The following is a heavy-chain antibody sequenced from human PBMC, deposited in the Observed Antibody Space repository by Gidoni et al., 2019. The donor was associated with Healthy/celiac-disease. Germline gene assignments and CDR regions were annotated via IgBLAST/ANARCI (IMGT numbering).Heavy chain of an antibody. CDR2: IVVGSGNT. Sequence: QMQLVQSGPEVKKPGTSVKVSCKASGFPFTSSAMQWVRQARGQRLEWIGWIVVGSGNTNYAQKFQERVTITRDMSTSTAYMELSSLRSEDTAVYYCAATLYYYDSSGYYFDYWGQGTLVTVSS. D-gene: IGHD3-22*01. V-gene: IGHV1-58*02. CDR1: GFPFTSSA. J-gene: IGHJ4*02. CDR3: AATLYYYDSSGYYFDY.